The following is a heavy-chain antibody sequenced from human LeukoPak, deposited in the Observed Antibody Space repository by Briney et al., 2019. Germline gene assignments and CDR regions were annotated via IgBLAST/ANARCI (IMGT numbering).Heavy chain of an antibody. CDR1: GGTYSSYA. Sequence: SVKVSCKASGGTYSSYAISWVRQAPGQGLEWMGRIIPIFGTANYAQTFQGRVTITTDESTSTAYMELSSLGSEDTAVYYCAREGSGERGFDPWGQGTLVTVSS. D-gene: IGHD3-10*01. CDR3: AREGSGERGFDP. J-gene: IGHJ5*02. V-gene: IGHV1-69*05. CDR2: IIPIFGTA.